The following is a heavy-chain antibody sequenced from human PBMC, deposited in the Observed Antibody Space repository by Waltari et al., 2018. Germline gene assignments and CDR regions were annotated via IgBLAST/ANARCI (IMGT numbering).Heavy chain of an antibody. V-gene: IGHV1-69*02. Sequence: QVQLVQSGAEVKKPGSSVKVSCKASGGTFSSYTISWVRQAPGQGLEWMGRISLILVIATYARKSQGRVTITADNPTSTAYMELRSLRSEDTAVYYGAGASGFFGPVGNYYYGMTSGAKGPRSPSP. CDR2: ISLILVIA. CDR3: AGASGFFGPVGNYYYGMTS. D-gene: IGHD3-3*01. J-gene: IGHJ6*02. CDR1: GGTFSSYT.